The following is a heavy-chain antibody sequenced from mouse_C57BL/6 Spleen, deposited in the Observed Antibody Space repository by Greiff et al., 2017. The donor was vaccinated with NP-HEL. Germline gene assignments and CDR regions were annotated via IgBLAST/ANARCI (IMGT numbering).Heavy chain of an antibody. Sequence: QVQLKQPGAELVMPGASVKLSCKASGYTFTSYWMHWVKQRPGQGLEWIGEIDPSDSYTNYNQKFKGKSTLTVDKSSSTAYMQLSSLTSEDSAVYYCATLYYSNYFFDYWGQGTTLTVSS. D-gene: IGHD2-5*01. CDR3: ATLYYSNYFFDY. J-gene: IGHJ2*01. CDR2: IDPSDSYT. V-gene: IGHV1-69*01. CDR1: GYTFTSYW.